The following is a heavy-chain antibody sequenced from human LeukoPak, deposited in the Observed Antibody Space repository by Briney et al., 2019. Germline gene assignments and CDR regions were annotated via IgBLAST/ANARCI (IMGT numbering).Heavy chain of an antibody. CDR3: TRAPVG. CDR1: GFTFSNYY. J-gene: IGHJ4*02. Sequence: SLRLSCAASGFTFSNYYMSWVRQAPGKGLEWVGFIRSKAYGGTTEYAASVKGRFTISRDDSKSIAYLQMNSLKTEDTAVYYCTRAPVGWGQGTLVTVSS. CDR2: IRSKAYGGTT. D-gene: IGHD4-23*01. V-gene: IGHV3-49*04.